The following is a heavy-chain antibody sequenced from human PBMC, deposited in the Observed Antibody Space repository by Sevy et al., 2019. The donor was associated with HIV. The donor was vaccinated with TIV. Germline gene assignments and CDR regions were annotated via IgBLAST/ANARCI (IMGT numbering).Heavy chain of an antibody. V-gene: IGHV4-59*01. D-gene: IGHD3-3*01. CDR3: ARYNFRDGSHDYYDW. CDR1: GGSISNSY. J-gene: IGHJ4*02. CDR2: IYYSGST. Sequence: SETLSLTCIVSGGSISNSYWSWIRQPPGKGLQFIGYIYYSGSTNYNPSLKSRVTISMDKSKNQFSLKLTSVTAADTAVYYCARYNFRDGSHDYYDWWGQGTLVTVSS.